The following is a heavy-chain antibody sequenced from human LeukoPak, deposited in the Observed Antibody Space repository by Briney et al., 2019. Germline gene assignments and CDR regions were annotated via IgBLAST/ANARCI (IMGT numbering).Heavy chain of an antibody. V-gene: IGHV4-4*02. Sequence: PSETLSLTCSVSGASLTINTWWTWVRQTPEKGLEWIGGIFHTETTNYSPSLKSRVTMSIDKSKNHFSLNVNSLTAADTGLYYCAKGGWYSSSRQEGNWFDPWGQGALVTVSS. CDR2: IFHTETT. D-gene: IGHD6-6*01. J-gene: IGHJ5*02. CDR1: GASLTINTW. CDR3: AKGGWYSSSRQEGNWFDP.